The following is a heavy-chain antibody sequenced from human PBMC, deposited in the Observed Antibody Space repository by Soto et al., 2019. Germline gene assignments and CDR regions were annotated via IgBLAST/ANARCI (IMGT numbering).Heavy chain of an antibody. CDR1: GGSINTNSYY. D-gene: IGHD2-15*01. CDR2: VYYSGTT. J-gene: IGHJ3*02. Sequence: SETLSLTCTVSGGSINTNSYYWGWIRQPPGKGLEWLGSVYYSGTTYYNPSLKGRLTISVDTSKNQFSLKLSSVTAADTAIYYCARLQYTVVTALDIWGQGTMVTVSS. CDR3: ARLQYTVVTALDI. V-gene: IGHV4-39*01.